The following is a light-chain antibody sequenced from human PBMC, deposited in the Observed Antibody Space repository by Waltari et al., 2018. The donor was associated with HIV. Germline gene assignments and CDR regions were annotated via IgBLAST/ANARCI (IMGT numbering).Light chain of an antibody. CDR3: CSYAGSSTFV. CDR1: RSDVGNYNY. J-gene: IGLJ1*01. Sequence: QSALTQPASVSGSPGQSITISCTGTRSDVGNYNYVSWYQQHPGKAPKLMIYDVSKRPSGVSNRFSGSKSGNTASLTISGLQAEDEADYYCCSYAGSSTFVFGTGTKVTVL. V-gene: IGLV2-23*02. CDR2: DVS.